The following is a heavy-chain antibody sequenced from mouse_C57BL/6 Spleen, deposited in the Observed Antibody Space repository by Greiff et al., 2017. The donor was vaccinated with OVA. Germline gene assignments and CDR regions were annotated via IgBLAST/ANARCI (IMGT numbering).Heavy chain of an antibody. D-gene: IGHD1-1*01. J-gene: IGHJ2*01. V-gene: IGHV1-15*01. CDR3: TRGAVVAPYFDY. Sequence: QVQLQQSGAELVRPGASVTLSCKASGYTFPDYEMHWVKQTPVHGLEWIGAIDPETGGTAYNQKFKGKAILTADKSSSTAYMELRSLTSEDSAVYYCTRGAVVAPYFDYWGQGTTLTVSS. CDR2: IDPETGGT. CDR1: GYTFPDYE.